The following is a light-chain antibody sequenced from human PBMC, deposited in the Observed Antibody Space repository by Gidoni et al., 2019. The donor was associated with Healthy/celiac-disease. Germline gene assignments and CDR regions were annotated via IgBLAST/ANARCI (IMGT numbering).Light chain of an antibody. V-gene: IGKV1-33*01. CDR1: QDISNY. Sequence: DIHMTQSPSSLSASVGDRVTITFQASQDISNYLNWYQQKPGKAPKLLIYDASNLETGVPSRFSGSGSGTDFTFTISSLQPEDIATYYCQQYDNLPMYTFGQGTKLEIK. CDR2: DAS. J-gene: IGKJ2*01. CDR3: QQYDNLPMYT.